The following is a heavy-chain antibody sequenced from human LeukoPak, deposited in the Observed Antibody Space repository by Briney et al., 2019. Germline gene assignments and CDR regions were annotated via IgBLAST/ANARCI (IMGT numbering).Heavy chain of an antibody. CDR1: GFTFSSYS. D-gene: IGHD5-18*01. V-gene: IGHV3-21*01. J-gene: IGHJ4*02. CDR2: ISSSSSYI. CDR3: ARDTAMVPILDY. Sequence: GGSLRLSCAASGFTFSSYSMNWVRQALGKGLEWVSSISSSSSYIYYADSVKGRFTISRDNDKNSLYLQMNSLRAEDTAVYYCARDTAMVPILDYWGQGTLVTVSS.